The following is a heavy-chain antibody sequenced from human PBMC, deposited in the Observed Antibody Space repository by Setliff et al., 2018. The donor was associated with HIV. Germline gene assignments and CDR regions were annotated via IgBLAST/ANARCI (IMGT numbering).Heavy chain of an antibody. D-gene: IGHD3-9*01. J-gene: IGHJ4*02. CDR3: ARDSPSGLVFLKPLDH. Sequence: ASVKVSCKASEYTFTLIHWVRQAPGQGLEWMGWISAYNGDTKYADNFQGRVTLTTDTSTSTGYMEVRSLKSDDTAMYYCARDSPSGLVFLKPLDHWGQGTLVTVSS. V-gene: IGHV1-18*01. CDR2: ISAYNGDT. CDR1: EYTFTL.